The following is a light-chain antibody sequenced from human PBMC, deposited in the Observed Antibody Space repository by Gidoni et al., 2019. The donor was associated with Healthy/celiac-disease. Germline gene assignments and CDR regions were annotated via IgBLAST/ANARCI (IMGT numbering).Light chain of an antibody. CDR1: QSISSY. CDR2: AVA. J-gene: IGKJ4*01. V-gene: IGKV1-39*01. CDR3: QQSYSTPPT. Sequence: DIQMTQSPSSLSASVGDRVTITCRASQSISSYLNWYQQKPGKAPKLLIYAVASLKSGVPSRFSGSGSGTDFTLTISSLQPEDFATYYCQQSYSTPPTFGGGTKVEIK.